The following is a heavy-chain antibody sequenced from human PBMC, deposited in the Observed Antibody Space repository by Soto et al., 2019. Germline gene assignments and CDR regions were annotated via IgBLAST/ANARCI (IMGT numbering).Heavy chain of an antibody. CDR2: INAGNGNT. CDR3: AGGVLDYGDYVNYYYGMDV. CDR1: GYTFTSYA. J-gene: IGHJ6*02. Sequence: ASVKVSCKASGYTFTSYAMHWVRQAPGQRLEWMGWINAGNGNTKYSQKFQGRVTITRDTSASTAYMELSSLRSEDTAVYYCAGGVLDYGDYVNYYYGMDVWGQGTTVTVSS. D-gene: IGHD4-17*01. V-gene: IGHV1-3*01.